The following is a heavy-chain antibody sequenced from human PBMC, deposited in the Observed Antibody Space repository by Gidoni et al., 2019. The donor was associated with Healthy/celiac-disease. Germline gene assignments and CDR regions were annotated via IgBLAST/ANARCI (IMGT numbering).Heavy chain of an antibody. CDR1: GYTFTSYA. J-gene: IGHJ4*02. CDR2: INAGNGNT. D-gene: IGHD2-21*02. Sequence: QVQLVQSGAEVKKPGASVQVSCKASGYTFTSYAMHWVRQAPGQRLEWMGWINAGNGNTKYSQKFQGRVTITRDTSASTAYMELSSLRSEDTAVYYCARGSYCGGDCYPGFDYWGQGTLVTVSS. V-gene: IGHV1-3*01. CDR3: ARGSYCGGDCYPGFDY.